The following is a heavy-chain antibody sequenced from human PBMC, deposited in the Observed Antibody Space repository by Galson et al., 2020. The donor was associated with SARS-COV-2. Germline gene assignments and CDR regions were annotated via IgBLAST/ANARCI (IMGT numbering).Heavy chain of an antibody. J-gene: IGHJ4*02. Sequence: GESLKISCAASGFTFSDYGMHWVRQAPGKGLEWVAVVSFDGNVKYYADSVKGRFTISRENSKNTLDLQMNNLGPDDSAMYYCTKEGGYNGHDRYKYDYWGQGTLVTVSS. CDR1: GFTFSDYG. D-gene: IGHD5-12*01. CDR2: VSFDGNVK. CDR3: TKEGGYNGHDRYKYDY. V-gene: IGHV3-30*18.